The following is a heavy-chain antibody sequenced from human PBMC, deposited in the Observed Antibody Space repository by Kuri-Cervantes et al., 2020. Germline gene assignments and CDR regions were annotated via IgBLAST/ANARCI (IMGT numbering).Heavy chain of an antibody. CDR3: AKYYYGMDV. Sequence: GESLKISCAASGFTFSSYGMHWVRQAPGKGLEWVAVISYDGSNKYYADSLKGRFTISRDNSKNTLYLQMNSLRAVDTAVYYCAKYYYGMDVWGQGTTVTVSS. J-gene: IGHJ6*02. CDR1: GFTFSSYG. CDR2: ISYDGSNK. V-gene: IGHV3-30*18.